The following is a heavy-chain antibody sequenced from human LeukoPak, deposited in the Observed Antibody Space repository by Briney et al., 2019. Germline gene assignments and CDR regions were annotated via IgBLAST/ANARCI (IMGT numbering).Heavy chain of an antibody. J-gene: IGHJ4*02. D-gene: IGHD6-19*01. CDR2: VNDGGDNT. V-gene: IGHV3-23*01. Sequence: GGSLRLSCSASGFTFSSYAMSWVRQAPGKGLEWVSSVNDGGDNTYYADYLRGRFTVSRDNSRNTLWLQMNSLRAEDTAIYYCAKARGTTGWLPYFDYWGQGTLVTVSS. CDR1: GFTFSSYA. CDR3: AKARGTTGWLPYFDY.